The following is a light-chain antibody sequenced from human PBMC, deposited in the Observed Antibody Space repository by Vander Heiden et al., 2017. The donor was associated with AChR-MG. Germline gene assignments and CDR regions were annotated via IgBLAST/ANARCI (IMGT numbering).Light chain of an antibody. V-gene: IGLV1-44*01. J-gene: IGLJ2*01. CDR1: STSIESKT. Sequence: QSLLTQPPSASGTPGQRVTISCSGSSTSIESKTGNGDQQHPGTAPKLLISRNNQRPSGVPDRFSDSKSGTSASLAISGLQYEDKADYYCAAWDDSLNGVVFGGGTKLTVL. CDR3: AAWDDSLNGVV. CDR2: RNN.